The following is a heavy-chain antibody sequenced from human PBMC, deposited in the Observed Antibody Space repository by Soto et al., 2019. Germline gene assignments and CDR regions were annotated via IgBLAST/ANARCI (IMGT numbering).Heavy chain of an antibody. V-gene: IGHV4-59*01. CDR3: ARWYGGSLDY. J-gene: IGHJ4*02. D-gene: IGHD4-17*01. CDR1: GGSISSYY. CDR2: IYYSGST. Sequence: SETLSLTCTVSGGSISSYYWSLIRQPPGKGLEWIGYIYYSGSTNYNPSLKSRVTISVDTSKNQFSLKLSSVTAADTAVYYCARWYGGSLDYWGQGTLVTVSS.